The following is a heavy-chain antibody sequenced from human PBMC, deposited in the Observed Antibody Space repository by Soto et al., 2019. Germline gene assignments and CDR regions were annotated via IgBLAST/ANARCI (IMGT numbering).Heavy chain of an antibody. V-gene: IGHV1-2*02. CDR3: AKDLTRQLAYWLDP. CDR2: INAHSGGT. CDR1: GFSFTGYY. J-gene: IGHJ5*02. Sequence: ASVKVSCKASGFSFTGYYIHWLRQAPGQGLEWMGWINAHSGGTEYAQKFQGRVTLTRDTSISTAYMTLSSLRSGDTAIYYCAKDLTRQLAYWLDPWGQGTQVTVSS. D-gene: IGHD6-6*01.